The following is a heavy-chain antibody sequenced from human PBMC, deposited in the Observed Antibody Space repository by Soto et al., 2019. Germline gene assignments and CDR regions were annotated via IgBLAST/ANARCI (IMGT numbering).Heavy chain of an antibody. V-gene: IGHV4-59*01. Sequence: LSLTCLVSGVSISSNYWSWIRQPPGQGLEWIGYIHNTGDTNFNPSLKNRVIISVDTSKNQFSLRLSSVTAADTAVYYCARSYHNTIFGVVPSRGLDVWGQGTTVPVYS. D-gene: IGHD3-3*01. CDR2: IHNTGDT. J-gene: IGHJ6*02. CDR3: ARSYHNTIFGVVPSRGLDV. CDR1: GVSISSNY.